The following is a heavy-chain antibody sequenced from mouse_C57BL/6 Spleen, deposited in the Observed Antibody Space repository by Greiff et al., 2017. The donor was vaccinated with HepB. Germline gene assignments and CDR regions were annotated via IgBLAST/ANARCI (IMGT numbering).Heavy chain of an antibody. J-gene: IGHJ2*01. D-gene: IGHD4-1*01. V-gene: IGHV5-16*01. CDR2: INYDGSST. CDR3: ARAKLTGTYFDY. CDR1: GFTFSDYY. Sequence: EVMLVESEGGLVQPGRSMKLSCTASGFTFSDYYMAWVRQVPEKGLEWVANINYDGSSTYYLDSLKSRFIISRDNAKNILYLQMSSLKSEDTATYYCARAKLTGTYFDYWGQGTTLTVSS.